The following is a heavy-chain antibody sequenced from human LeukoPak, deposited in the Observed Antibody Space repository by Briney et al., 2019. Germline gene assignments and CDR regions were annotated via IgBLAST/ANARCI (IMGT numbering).Heavy chain of an antibody. Sequence: ASVKVSCKASGYTFTGYYMHWVRQAPGQGLAWMGWINPNSGGTNYAQKFQGRVTMTRDTSISTAYMELSRLRSDDTAVYYCAREALTVTTVGHDAFDIWGQGTMVTVSS. CDR3: AREALTVTTVGHDAFDI. V-gene: IGHV1-2*02. D-gene: IGHD4-17*01. CDR1: GYTFTGYY. CDR2: INPNSGGT. J-gene: IGHJ3*02.